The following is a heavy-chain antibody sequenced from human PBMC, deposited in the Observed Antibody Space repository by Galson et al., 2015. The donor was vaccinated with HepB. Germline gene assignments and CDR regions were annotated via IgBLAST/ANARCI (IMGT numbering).Heavy chain of an antibody. D-gene: IGHD3-16*01. CDR2: ISGYNDNT. CDR1: GYTFSSYG. Sequence: SVKVSCKASGYTFSSYGINWVRQAPGQGLEWMGWISGYNDNTNYAYKLQGRVTVTTDKSTSTAYMELRSLRSDDTAVYYCARSDYIWGSYKNHFDLWGRGTLVTVSS. V-gene: IGHV1-18*01. J-gene: IGHJ2*01. CDR3: ARSDYIWGSYKNHFDL.